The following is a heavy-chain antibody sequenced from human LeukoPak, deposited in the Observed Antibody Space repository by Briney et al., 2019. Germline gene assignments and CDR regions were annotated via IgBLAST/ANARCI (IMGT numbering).Heavy chain of an antibody. CDR1: GFTFSSYA. J-gene: IGHJ4*02. CDR3: AKTLGQYGSGSRAFDY. CDR2: ISRSGGST. Sequence: GGSLRLSCAASGFTFSSYAMSWVRQAPGKGLEWVSAISRSGGSTYYADSVKGRFTISRDNSKNTLYLQMNSLRAEDTAVYYCAKTLGQYGSGSRAFDYWGQGTLVTVSS. V-gene: IGHV3-23*01. D-gene: IGHD3-10*01.